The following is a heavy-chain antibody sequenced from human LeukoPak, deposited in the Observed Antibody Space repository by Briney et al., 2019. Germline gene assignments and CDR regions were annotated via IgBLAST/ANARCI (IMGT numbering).Heavy chain of an antibody. CDR2: ISSNGGNT. J-gene: IGHJ4*02. V-gene: IGHV3-23*01. CDR3: AKDLVGLTMVRGVIGGIFDY. D-gene: IGHD3-10*01. Sequence: GASLRLSCAASIFTFSNYAMSWVRQAPGKGLEWVSTISSNGGNTYYADSLKGRFTISRDNSRNTLSLQMNDLRAEDTAVYYCAKDLVGLTMVRGVIGGIFDYWGQGTLVTVSS. CDR1: IFTFSNYA.